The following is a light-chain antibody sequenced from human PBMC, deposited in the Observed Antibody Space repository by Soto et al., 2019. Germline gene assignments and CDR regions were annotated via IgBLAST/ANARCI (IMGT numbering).Light chain of an antibody. V-gene: IGKV3-20*01. CDR3: QQYGSSPALT. CDR1: QSIANNE. J-gene: IGKJ4*01. CDR2: GAS. Sequence: EIMLTQSPGTLSLSPGERATLSCRASQSIANNELAWYQQKPGQTPRLLIYGASSRATGISDRFSGSGSGTDFTLTISRLEPEDFAGYYCQQYGSSPALTFGGGTKVEIK.